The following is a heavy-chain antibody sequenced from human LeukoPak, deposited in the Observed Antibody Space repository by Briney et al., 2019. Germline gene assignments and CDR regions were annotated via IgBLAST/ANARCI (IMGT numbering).Heavy chain of an antibody. CDR3: ARSTLLGATNWYFDL. V-gene: IGHV3-23*01. D-gene: IGHD1-26*01. J-gene: IGHJ2*01. Sequence: GGSLRLSCVASGFTFSSYAMTWVRQAPGTGLEWVSVISGSGISTYYADSVNGRFTISRDNSKNTLSLQMNSLRAEDTAVYYCARSTLLGATNWYFDLWGRGTLVTVSS. CDR2: ISGSGIST. CDR1: GFTFSSYA.